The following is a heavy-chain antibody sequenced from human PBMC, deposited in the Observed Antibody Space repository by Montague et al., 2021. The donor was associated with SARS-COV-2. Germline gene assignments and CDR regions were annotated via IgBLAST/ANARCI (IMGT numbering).Heavy chain of an antibody. J-gene: IGHJ6*02. V-gene: IGHV4-31*03. Sequence: TLSLTCTVSGGSISSGGYYWSWIRQHPGKGLEWIGYIYYSGSTYYNPSLKSRVTISVDTSKNQFSLKLSSVTAADTAVYYCARGGSYSSGWYGVDYDYGMDVWGQGTTVTVSS. CDR2: IYYSGST. D-gene: IGHD6-19*01. CDR1: GGSISSGGYY. CDR3: ARGGSYSSGWYGVDYDYGMDV.